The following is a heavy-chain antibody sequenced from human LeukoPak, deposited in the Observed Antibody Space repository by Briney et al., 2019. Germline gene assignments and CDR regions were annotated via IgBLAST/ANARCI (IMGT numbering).Heavy chain of an antibody. CDR1: GFTFSSYA. CDR2: ISGSGGST. Sequence: GGSLRLSCAASGFTFSSYAMSWVRQAPGKGLEWVSAISGSGGSTYYADSVKGRFTISRDNSKNTLYLQMNSLRAEDPAVYYCTVQGMDRRGGFDIWGQGTMVTVSS. D-gene: IGHD3-10*01. V-gene: IGHV3-23*01. J-gene: IGHJ3*02. CDR3: TVQGMDRRGGFDI.